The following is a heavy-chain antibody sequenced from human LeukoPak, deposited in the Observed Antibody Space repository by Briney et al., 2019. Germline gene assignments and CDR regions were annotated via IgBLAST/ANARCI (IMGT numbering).Heavy chain of an antibody. V-gene: IGHV3-74*01. CDR1: GFTFSTYW. D-gene: IGHD7-27*01. CDR2: INSDGSTT. Sequence: GGSLRLSCAASGFTFSTYWMHWVRQAPGKGLVWVSRINSDGSTTTYADSVKGRFTISRDNAKNTLYLQMNSLRAEDTAVYYCARGGTGDLDYWGQGTLVTVSS. J-gene: IGHJ4*02. CDR3: ARGGTGDLDY.